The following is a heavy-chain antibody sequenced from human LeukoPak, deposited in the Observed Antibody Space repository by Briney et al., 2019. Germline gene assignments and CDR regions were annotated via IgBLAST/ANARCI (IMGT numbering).Heavy chain of an antibody. V-gene: IGHV3-23*01. J-gene: IGHJ4*02. CDR1: SFTFCNYT. Sequence: GGAPRHSSAASSFTFCNYTMSLGRHAPRGGLEGVSAYSGSSGSTYYADSVKGRFTIARDNSKNTLYLQMSSLRAEDTAVYYCAKDYVLYLNTGIVGATHIDYWGQGTLVTVSS. D-gene: IGHD1-26*01. CDR2: YSGSSGST. CDR3: AKDYVLYLNTGIVGATHIDY.